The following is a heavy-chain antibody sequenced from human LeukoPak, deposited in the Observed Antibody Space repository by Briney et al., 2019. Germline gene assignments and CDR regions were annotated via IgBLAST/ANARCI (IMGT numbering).Heavy chain of an antibody. CDR2: ISGSGGRT. D-gene: IGHD3-10*01. CDR1: GIILSNYG. Sequence: GGSLRLSCAVSGIILSNYGMSWVRQAPGKGLEWVAGISGSGGRTNYADSVKGRFTISRGSPKNTLYLQMNSLRAEDTAVYFCAKRGVVIRVVLVGFHKEAYYFDSWGQGALVTVSS. J-gene: IGHJ4*02. V-gene: IGHV3-23*01. CDR3: AKRGVVIRVVLVGFHKEAYYFDS.